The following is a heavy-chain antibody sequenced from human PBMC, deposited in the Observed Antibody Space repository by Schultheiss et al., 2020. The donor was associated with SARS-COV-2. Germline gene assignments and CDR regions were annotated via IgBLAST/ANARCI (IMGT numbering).Heavy chain of an antibody. D-gene: IGHD6-19*01. CDR2: IKQDGSEK. J-gene: IGHJ4*02. V-gene: IGHV3-7*01. CDR3: ASTGAVAGQY. Sequence: GGSLRLSCAASGFTFSSYGMHWVRQAPGKGLEWVANIKQDGSEKYYVDSVKGRFTISRDNAKNTLYLQMNSLRAEDTAVYYCASTGAVAGQYWGQGTLVTVSS. CDR1: GFTFSSYG.